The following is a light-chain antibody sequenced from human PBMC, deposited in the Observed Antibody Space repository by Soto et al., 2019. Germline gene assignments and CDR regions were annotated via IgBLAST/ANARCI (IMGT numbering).Light chain of an antibody. CDR3: SSYTSSSTRVV. Sequence: QSALTQPASVSGSPGQSITISCTGTSSDVGGYNYVSWYQQHPGKAPKLMIYEVSNRPSGVSNRFSGSKSGNTASLTISGLQAEDEADYYCSSYTSSSTRVVFGGGIKVTVL. V-gene: IGLV2-14*01. J-gene: IGLJ2*01. CDR1: SSDVGGYNY. CDR2: EVS.